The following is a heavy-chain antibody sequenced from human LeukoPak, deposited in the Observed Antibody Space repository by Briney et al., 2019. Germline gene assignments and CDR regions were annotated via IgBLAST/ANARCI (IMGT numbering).Heavy chain of an antibody. CDR3: AKRPYYYGSGSYSQAYNWFDP. V-gene: IGHV3-23*01. CDR2: ISGSGGST. CDR1: GFTFSSYA. D-gene: IGHD3-10*01. J-gene: IGHJ5*02. Sequence: GGSLRLSCAASGFTFSSYAMSWVRQAPGKGLEWVSAISGSGGSTYYADSVKGRFTISRDNSKNTLYLQVNSLRAEDTAVYYCAKRPYYYGSGSYSQAYNWFDPWGQGTLVTVSS.